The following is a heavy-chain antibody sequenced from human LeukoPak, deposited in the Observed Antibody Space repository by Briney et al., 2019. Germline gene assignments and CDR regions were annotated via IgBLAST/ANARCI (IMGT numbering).Heavy chain of an antibody. CDR1: GFTFSSYA. V-gene: IGHV3-30*04. CDR3: AKVRIAAAHYYYYYMDV. CDR2: ISYDGSNK. Sequence: GGSLRLSCAASGFTFSSYAMHWVRQAPGKGLEWVAVISYDGSNKYYADSVKGRFTISRDNSKNTLYLQMNSLRAEDTAVYYCAKVRIAAAHYYYYYMDVWGKGTTVTISS. J-gene: IGHJ6*03. D-gene: IGHD6-13*01.